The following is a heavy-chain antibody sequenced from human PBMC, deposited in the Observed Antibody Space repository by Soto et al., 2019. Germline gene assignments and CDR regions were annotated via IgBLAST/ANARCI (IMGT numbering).Heavy chain of an antibody. CDR1: GFTFSSYG. Sequence: QVQLVESGGGVVQPGRSLRLSCAASGFTFSSYGMHWVRQAPGKGLEWVAVIWYDGSNKYYADSVKGRFTISRDNSKNPLYLQINSLRAEDTAVYYCARGDSSGYYYYYYYYGMDVWGQGTTVTVSS. D-gene: IGHD3-22*01. J-gene: IGHJ6*02. CDR2: IWYDGSNK. CDR3: ARGDSSGYYYYYYYYGMDV. V-gene: IGHV3-33*01.